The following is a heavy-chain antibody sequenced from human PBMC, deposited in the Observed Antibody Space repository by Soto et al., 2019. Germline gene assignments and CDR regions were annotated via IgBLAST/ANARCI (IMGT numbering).Heavy chain of an antibody. CDR3: ARAAYGDYGSLNWFDP. CDR2: IYYSGGT. CDR1: GGSISSSGYY. Sequence: SETLSLTCTLSGGSISSSGYYWSWIRQHPEKGLEWIGNIYYSGGTYYNPSLKSRLTISIDTSNNQFSLKLSSVTAADTAIYYCARAAYGDYGSLNWFDPWGQGTLVTVSS. J-gene: IGHJ5*02. D-gene: IGHD4-17*01. V-gene: IGHV4-31*03.